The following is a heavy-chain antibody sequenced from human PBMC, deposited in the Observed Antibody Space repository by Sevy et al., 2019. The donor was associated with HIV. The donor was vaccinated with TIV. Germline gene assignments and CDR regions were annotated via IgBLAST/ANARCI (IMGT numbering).Heavy chain of an antibody. CDR2: IYYSGST. CDR1: GGSISSGGYY. V-gene: IGHV4-31*03. D-gene: IGHD6-25*01. J-gene: IGHJ4*02. CDR3: ARGPAFPLGYDY. Sequence: SETLSLTCTVSGGSISSGGYYWSWIRQHPGKGREGIGYIYYSGSTYYNPSLKSRVTISVDTSKNQFSLKLSSVTAADTAVYYCARGPAFPLGYDYWGQGTLVTVSS.